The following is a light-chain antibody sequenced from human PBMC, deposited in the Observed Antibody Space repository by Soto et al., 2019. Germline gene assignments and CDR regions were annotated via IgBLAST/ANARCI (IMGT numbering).Light chain of an antibody. J-gene: IGKJ1*01. V-gene: IGKV3-20*01. CDR2: DAS. Sequence: VWTQSPGTLSLSPGERATLSCRASQSVSSRSLAWYQQKPGQAPRLLISDASNRAADIPARFSGSGSGTDFTLTINTLETEDFAVYYCQQYAGSPRTLGQGTKVDIK. CDR3: QQYAGSPRT. CDR1: QSVSSRS.